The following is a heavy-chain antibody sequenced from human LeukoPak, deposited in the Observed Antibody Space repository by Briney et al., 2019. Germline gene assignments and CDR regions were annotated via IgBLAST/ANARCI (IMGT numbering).Heavy chain of an antibody. CDR2: ISGSGGST. CDR3: AREGLESSLDS. Sequence: TGGSLGLSWEASGFTFSGNAWGGVGRVPGRGWEGVSAISGSGGSTYYADSVKGRFTISRDNSKNTLYLQMNSLRAEDTAVYYCAREGLESSLDSWGQGTLVTVSS. CDR1: GFTFSGNA. D-gene: IGHD3-3*01. J-gene: IGHJ5*01. V-gene: IGHV3-23*01.